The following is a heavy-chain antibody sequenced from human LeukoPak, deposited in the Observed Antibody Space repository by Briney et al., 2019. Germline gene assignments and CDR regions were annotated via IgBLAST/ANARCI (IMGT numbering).Heavy chain of an antibody. CDR1: GFTFSSYA. D-gene: IGHD6-25*01. CDR2: ISGSGGST. J-gene: IGHJ4*02. Sequence: PGGSLRLSCAASGFTFSSYAMSWVRQAPGKGLEGVSAISGSGGSTYYADSVKGRFTISRDDSKNTLYLQMNSLRAEDTAVYYCAKVRGYSAYYFDYWGQGTLVTVSS. CDR3: AKVRGYSAYYFDY. V-gene: IGHV3-23*01.